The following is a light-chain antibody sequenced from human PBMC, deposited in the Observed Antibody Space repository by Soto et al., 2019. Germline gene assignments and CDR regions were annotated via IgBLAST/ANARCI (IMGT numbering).Light chain of an antibody. V-gene: IGLV3-21*02. Sequence: SYELTQPPSVSVAPGQTATIPCGADNIGSESVHWYQQKPGQAPVLVVYDDTDRPSGIPERFSGSNSENTATLTIIRVEAGDEADYFCQVWDGISDHYVFGPGTKVTVL. CDR2: DDT. J-gene: IGLJ1*01. CDR1: NIGSES. CDR3: QVWDGISDHYV.